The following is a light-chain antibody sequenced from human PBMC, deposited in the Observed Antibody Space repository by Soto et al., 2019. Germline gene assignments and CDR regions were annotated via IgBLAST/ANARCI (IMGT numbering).Light chain of an antibody. CDR2: DAS. V-gene: IGKV3-15*01. J-gene: IGKJ2*01. Sequence: EMVLTQSPATLSASPGERATLSGRASQSLSSNLAWYQQKPGQAPRLLIYDASTRATGIPARFSGSGSGTEFTLTISSLQSEEFAVYYCQQYNNWHYTLGQGTELEIK. CDR3: QQYNNWHYT. CDR1: QSLSSN.